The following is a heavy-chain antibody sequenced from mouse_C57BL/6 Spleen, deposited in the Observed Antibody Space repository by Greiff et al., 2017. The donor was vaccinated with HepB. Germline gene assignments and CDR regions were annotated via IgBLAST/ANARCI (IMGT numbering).Heavy chain of an antibody. D-gene: IGHD4-1*01. V-gene: IGHV1-69*01. CDR1: GYTFTSYW. CDR3: ARSWDDWYFDV. CDR2: IDPSDSYT. J-gene: IGHJ1*03. Sequence: VQLQQPGAELVMPGASVKLSCKASGYTFTSYWMHWVKQRPGQGLEWIGEIDPSDSYTNYNQKFKGKSTLTVDKSSSTAYMQLSSLTSEDSAVYYCARSWDDWYFDVWGTGTTVTVSS.